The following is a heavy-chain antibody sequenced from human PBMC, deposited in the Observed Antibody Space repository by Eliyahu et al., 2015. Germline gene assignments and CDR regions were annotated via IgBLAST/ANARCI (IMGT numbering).Heavy chain of an antibody. CDR2: ITGSSSNK. J-gene: IGHJ4*02. CDR1: GFTFSTYI. CDR3: VKGGGETNQIFDS. Sequence: EVQVVESGGGLAQPGGSLRLSXXASGFTFSTYIMTWVRQAPGKGLGWVASITGSSSNKWYADSVAGRFTISRDNAYNSLTLHMSTLRAEDTAVYYCVKGGGETNQIFDSWGQGTLVTVSS. D-gene: IGHD3-16*01. V-gene: IGHV3-48*04.